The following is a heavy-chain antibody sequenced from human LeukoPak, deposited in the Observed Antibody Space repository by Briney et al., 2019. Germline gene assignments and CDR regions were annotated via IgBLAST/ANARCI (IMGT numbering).Heavy chain of an antibody. CDR3: ARDAPSAGAY. CDR1: GYSISSGYY. D-gene: IGHD2-2*01. J-gene: IGHJ4*02. Sequence: KPSETLSLTCAVSGYSISSGYYWGWIRQPPGKGLEWIGSIYHSGSTYYNPSLKSRVTISVDTSKNQFSLKLSSVTAADTAVYYCARDAPSAGAYWGQGTLVTVSS. V-gene: IGHV4-38-2*02. CDR2: IYHSGST.